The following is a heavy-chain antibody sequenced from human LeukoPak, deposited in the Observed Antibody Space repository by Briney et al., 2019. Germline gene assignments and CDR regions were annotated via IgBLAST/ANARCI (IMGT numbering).Heavy chain of an antibody. Sequence: SVKVSCKASGGTFSSYAISWVRQAPGQGLEWMGGIIPIFGTANYAQKFQGRVTITTDESTSTAYMELSSLRSEGTAVYYCARGGDRGYSYGLGYYYMDVWGKGTTVTVSS. J-gene: IGHJ6*03. CDR2: IIPIFGTA. D-gene: IGHD5-18*01. V-gene: IGHV1-69*05. CDR1: GGTFSSYA. CDR3: ARGGDRGYSYGLGYYYMDV.